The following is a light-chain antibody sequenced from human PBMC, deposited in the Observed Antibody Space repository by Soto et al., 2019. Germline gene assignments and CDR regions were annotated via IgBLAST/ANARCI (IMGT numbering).Light chain of an antibody. CDR2: AAS. Sequence: DIQMTQSPSSLSASVGDRVTITCRASQNINKRLAWHQQKPGKAPKLLIYAASSLQRGVPSRFSGSGSGTDVTLTITSLRPEDVATYWCQQSYNTPVTFGQGTRLEIK. CDR3: QQSYNTPVT. V-gene: IGKV1-39*01. J-gene: IGKJ5*01. CDR1: QNINKR.